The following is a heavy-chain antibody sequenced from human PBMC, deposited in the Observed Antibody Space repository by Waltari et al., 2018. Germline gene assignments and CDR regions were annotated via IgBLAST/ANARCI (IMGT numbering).Heavy chain of an antibody. CDR3: ARRRNPAYSSGWSFDY. D-gene: IGHD6-19*01. V-gene: IGHV5-51*03. J-gene: IGHJ4*02. CDR2: IYPGDSDT. Sequence: EVQLVQSGAEVKKPGESLKISCKGSGYSFTSYWIGWVRQMPGKGLEWMGFIYPGDSDTRYSPSFQGQVTISADKSISTAYLQLSSLKASDTAMYYCARRRNPAYSSGWSFDYWGQGTLVTVSS. CDR1: GYSFTSYW.